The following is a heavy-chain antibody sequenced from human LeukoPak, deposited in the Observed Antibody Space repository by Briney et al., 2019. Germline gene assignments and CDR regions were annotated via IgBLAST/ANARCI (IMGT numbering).Heavy chain of an antibody. CDR1: GYTLTELS. CDR3: ATDSMVRGVSDY. CDR2: FDPEDGET. D-gene: IGHD3-10*01. J-gene: IGHJ4*02. V-gene: IGHV1-24*01. Sequence: ASVKVSCKVSGYTLTELSMHWVRQAPGKGLEWMGGFDPEDGETIYAQKFQGRVTMTEDTSTDTAYMELSSLRSEDTAVYYCATDSMVRGVSDYWGQGTLVTVSS.